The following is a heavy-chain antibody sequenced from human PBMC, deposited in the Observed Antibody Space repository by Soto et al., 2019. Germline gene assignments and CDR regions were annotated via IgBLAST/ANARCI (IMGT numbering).Heavy chain of an antibody. CDR2: IIPLFNTP. V-gene: IGHV1-69*06. D-gene: IGHD3-22*01. CDR1: GDTFDRIG. J-gene: IGHJ6*02. CDR3: AGAWPRWSMIVVDSENYDVDV. Sequence: QVQLVQSGPEVKMPGSSVKVSCKASGDTFDRIGFSWVRQAPGQGLEWMGGIIPLFNTPDYAQRFQGRITITADKSTTTVYMELSSLRSEDTAIYYCAGAWPRWSMIVVDSENYDVDVWGQGTTVTVSS.